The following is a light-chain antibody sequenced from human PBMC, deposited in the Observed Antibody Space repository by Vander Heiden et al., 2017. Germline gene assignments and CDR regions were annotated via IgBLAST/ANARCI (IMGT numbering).Light chain of an antibody. J-gene: IGKJ3*01. V-gene: IGKV1-33*01. Sequence: DLPMTQSPSSLSASVGDRFTITCQASQDISNYLNWYQQKPGKAPKLLIYDASNLETGVPSRFRGSGSGTDFTFNISSLQPEDIATDDCQQYDNLPSFTFGPGTKVDIK. CDR2: DAS. CDR3: QQYDNLPSFT. CDR1: QDISNY.